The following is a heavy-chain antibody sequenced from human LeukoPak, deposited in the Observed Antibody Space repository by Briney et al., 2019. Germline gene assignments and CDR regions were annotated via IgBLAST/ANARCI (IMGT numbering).Heavy chain of an antibody. D-gene: IGHD1-7*01. Sequence: PGGSLRLSCAASGFTFSSYAMTWVRQAPGKGLEWVAVISYDGSNKYYADSVKGRFTISRDNSKNTLYLQMNSLRAEDTAVYYCASPEGITGTMRSPFFDYWGQGTLVTVSS. J-gene: IGHJ4*02. CDR3: ASPEGITGTMRSPFFDY. V-gene: IGHV3-30-3*01. CDR1: GFTFSSYA. CDR2: ISYDGSNK.